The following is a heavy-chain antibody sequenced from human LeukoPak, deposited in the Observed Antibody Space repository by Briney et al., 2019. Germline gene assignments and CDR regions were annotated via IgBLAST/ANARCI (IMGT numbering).Heavy chain of an antibody. CDR3: ARDSHQIADYWYFDL. V-gene: IGHV3-21*01. Sequence: PGGSLRLACAASGFTFSSYSMNWVRQAQGKGREGVSSISSSSSYIYYADSVKGRFTISRDNAKNSLYLQMNSLRAEDTAVYYCARDSHQIADYWYFDLWGRGTLVTVSS. J-gene: IGHJ2*01. CDR1: GFTFSSYS. CDR2: ISSSSSYI.